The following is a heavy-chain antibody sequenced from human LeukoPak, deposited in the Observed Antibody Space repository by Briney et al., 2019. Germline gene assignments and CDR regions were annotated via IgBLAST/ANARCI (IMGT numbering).Heavy chain of an antibody. V-gene: IGHV3-23*01. CDR3: ASKRYSYGSGGDY. Sequence: PGRSLRLSCAASGFTFSSYAMSWVRQAPGKGLEWVSAISGSGGSTYYADSVKGRFTISRDNSKNTLYLQMNSLRAEDTAVYYCASKRYSYGSGGDYWGQGTLVTVSS. CDR2: ISGSGGST. J-gene: IGHJ4*02. CDR1: GFTFSSYA. D-gene: IGHD5-18*01.